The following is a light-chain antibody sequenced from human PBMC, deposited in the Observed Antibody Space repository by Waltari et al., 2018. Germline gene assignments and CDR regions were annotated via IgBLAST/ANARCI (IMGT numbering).Light chain of an antibody. Sequence: DIQMTQSPSTLSASLGDRVTFTCRARHSISSWLACYQQEPGKAPKLLISKASTLESGVPSRFSGSGSGTEFTLTISSLQPDDFATYYCQQYTSFSLTFGGGTTVEIK. V-gene: IGKV1-5*03. CDR1: HSISSW. J-gene: IGKJ4*01. CDR2: KAS. CDR3: QQYTSFSLT.